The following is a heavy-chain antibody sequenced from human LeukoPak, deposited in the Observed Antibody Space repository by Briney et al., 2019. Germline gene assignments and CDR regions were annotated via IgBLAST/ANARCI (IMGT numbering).Heavy chain of an antibody. J-gene: IGHJ3*02. D-gene: IGHD4-17*01. CDR2: VYYTGST. Sequence: SETLSLTCTVSGDSLRSDYWGWIRQPPGKGLEWIGRVYYTGSTNYNPSLISRVSMSVATSKNQFSLKLSSVNDADTAVYYCARDLRGDYGAFDIWGQGTMVTVSS. CDR1: GDSLRSDY. CDR3: ARDLRGDYGAFDI. V-gene: IGHV4-59*01.